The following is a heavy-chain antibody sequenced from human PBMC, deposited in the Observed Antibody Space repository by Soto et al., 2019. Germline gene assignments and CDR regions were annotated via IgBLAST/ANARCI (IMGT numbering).Heavy chain of an antibody. V-gene: IGHV3-30-3*01. CDR2: ISYDGSNK. CDR1: GFTFSSYA. D-gene: IGHD3-3*01. J-gene: IGHJ6*02. CDR3: ARDLPGYYDFWSGYYTHYYYYYGMDV. Sequence: QVQLVESGGGVVQPGRSLRLSCAASGFTFSSYAMHWVRQAPGKGLEWVAVISYDGSNKYYADSVKGRFTISRDNSKNTLYLQMNSLRAEDTAVYYCARDLPGYYDFWSGYYTHYYYYYGMDVWGQGTTVTVSS.